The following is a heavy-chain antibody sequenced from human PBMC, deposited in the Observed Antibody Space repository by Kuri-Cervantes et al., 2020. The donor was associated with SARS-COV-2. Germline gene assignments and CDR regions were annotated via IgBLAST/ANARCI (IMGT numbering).Heavy chain of an antibody. CDR1: GFSLSNARMG. CDR2: IFSNDEK. J-gene: IGHJ4*02. Sequence: SGPTLVKLTETLTLTCTVSGFSLSNARMGVSWIRQPPGKALEWLAHIFSNDEKSYSTSLKSRLTISKDTSKSQVVLTMTNMDPVDTATYYCARTPCSSTSCAPPFDYWGQGTLVTVSS. V-gene: IGHV2-26*01. CDR3: ARTPCSSTSCAPPFDY. D-gene: IGHD2-2*01.